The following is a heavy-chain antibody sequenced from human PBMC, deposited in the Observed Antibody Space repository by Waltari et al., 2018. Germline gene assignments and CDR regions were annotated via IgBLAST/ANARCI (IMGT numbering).Heavy chain of an antibody. D-gene: IGHD7-27*01. CDR1: GGSFSGYY. Sequence: QVQLQQWGAGLLKPAETLSLTCAVYGGSFSGYYWSWIHQPPGKGLAWIVESNHRGSTNYNPSLKSRVTISVDPSKNQFSLKLRSVTAADTAVYYCARCDWGSPPRYWGQGTLVTVSS. CDR2: SNHRGST. V-gene: IGHV4-34*01. CDR3: ARCDWGSPPRY. J-gene: IGHJ4*02.